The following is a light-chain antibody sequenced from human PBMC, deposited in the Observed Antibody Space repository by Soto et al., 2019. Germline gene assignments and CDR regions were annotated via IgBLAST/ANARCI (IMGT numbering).Light chain of an antibody. CDR1: QSVHTF. Sequence: ELVLTQSPDTLSLSPGEGASLSCRASQSVHTFLAWYQQKPGQAPRLLIYGASTRATGVPARFSGIGSGTDFTLTISSLEPDDFAAYYCHQRSNWPPDTFGQGTRLEIK. J-gene: IGKJ5*01. CDR3: HQRSNWPPDT. V-gene: IGKV3-11*01. CDR2: GAS.